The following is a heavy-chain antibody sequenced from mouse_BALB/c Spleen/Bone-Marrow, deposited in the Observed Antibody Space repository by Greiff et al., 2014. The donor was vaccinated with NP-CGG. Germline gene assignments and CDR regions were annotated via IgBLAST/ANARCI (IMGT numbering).Heavy chain of an antibody. J-gene: IGHJ1*01. CDR2: IDPANGDT. V-gene: IGHV14-3*02. Sequence: LVESGAELAKPGASAKLSCTASGFNIKDTYMHWVKQRPEQGLEWIGRIDPANGDTKYDPKFQGKATITADTSSNTAYLQLSSLTSEDTAVDYCTKPSFYYGSSYWYFDVWGAGTTVTVSS. D-gene: IGHD1-1*01. CDR1: GFNIKDTY. CDR3: TKPSFYYGSSYWYFDV.